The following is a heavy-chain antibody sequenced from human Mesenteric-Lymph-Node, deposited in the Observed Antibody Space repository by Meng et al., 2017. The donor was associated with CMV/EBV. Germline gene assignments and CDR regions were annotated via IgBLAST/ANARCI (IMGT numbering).Heavy chain of an antibody. Sequence: CSASGFSIRDYYLSWIRQSPGKGLEWLSYISSSSGTIYYADSVRGRFTISRDNAKNSLYLQMNSLRAEDTAIYYCARDGDYSTSWFDYWGQGTLVTVSS. CDR2: ISSSSGTI. J-gene: IGHJ4*02. V-gene: IGHV3-11*01. D-gene: IGHD6-13*01. CDR1: GFSIRDYY. CDR3: ARDGDYSTSWFDY.